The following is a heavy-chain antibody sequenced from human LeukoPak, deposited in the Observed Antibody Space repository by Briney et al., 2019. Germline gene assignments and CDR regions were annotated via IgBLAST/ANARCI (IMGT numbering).Heavy chain of an antibody. J-gene: IGHJ4*02. Sequence: GGSLRLSCAASRFTFSSYAMSWVRQAPGKGLEWVSAISGSGGSTYYADSVKGRFTISRDNSKNTLYLQMNSLRAEDTAVYYCAKASHGDYGAWDYWGQGTLVTVSS. CDR1: RFTFSSYA. D-gene: IGHD4-17*01. V-gene: IGHV3-23*01. CDR2: ISGSGGST. CDR3: AKASHGDYGAWDY.